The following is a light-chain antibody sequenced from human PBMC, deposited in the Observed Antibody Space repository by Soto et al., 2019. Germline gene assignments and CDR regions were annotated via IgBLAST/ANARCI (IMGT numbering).Light chain of an antibody. J-gene: IGLJ3*02. CDR3: SSYTTTNTLGV. CDR1: SSDVGAYDY. CDR2: EVS. V-gene: IGLV2-14*01. Sequence: QSALTQPASVSGSPGQSITISCTGTSSDVGAYDYDSWYQQNPGKAPKLIISEVSDRPSGVSNRFSGSKSGNTASLTISGLQAEDEADYFCSSYTTTNTLGVFGGGTKLTVL.